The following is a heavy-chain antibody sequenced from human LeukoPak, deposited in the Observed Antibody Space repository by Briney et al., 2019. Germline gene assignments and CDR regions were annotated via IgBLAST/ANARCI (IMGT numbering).Heavy chain of an antibody. CDR1: GGSFSGYY. V-gene: IGHV4-34*01. J-gene: IGHJ3*01. CDR2: INHSGST. CDR3: ARTRYSGSHNSAFDL. D-gene: IGHD1-26*01. Sequence: SETLSLTCAVYGGSFSGYYWSWIRQPPGKGLEWIGEINHSGSTNYNPSLKSRVTISVDTSRIHFSLHPSSVTAADTAVYYCARTRYSGSHNSAFDLWGQGTVVTVSS.